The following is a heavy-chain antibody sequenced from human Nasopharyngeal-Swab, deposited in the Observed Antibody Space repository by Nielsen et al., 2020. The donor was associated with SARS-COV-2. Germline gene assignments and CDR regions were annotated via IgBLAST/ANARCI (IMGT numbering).Heavy chain of an antibody. CDR3: ARSGDGYNYMVYCADY. V-gene: IGHV1-46*01. CDR1: GYTFTSYY. Sequence: ASVKVSCKASGYTFTSYYMHWVRQAPGQGLEWTGIINPSGGGTSYAQKFQGRVTMTRDTSTSTVYMELSSLRSEDTAVYYCARSGDGYNYMVYCADYWGQGTLVTVSS. J-gene: IGHJ4*02. D-gene: IGHD5-24*01. CDR2: INPSGGGT.